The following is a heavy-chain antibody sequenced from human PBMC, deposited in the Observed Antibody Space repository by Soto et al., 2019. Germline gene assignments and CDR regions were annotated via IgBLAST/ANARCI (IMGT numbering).Heavy chain of an antibody. Sequence: QITLKESGPTLVKPTQTLTLTCTFSGFSLNTNGVAVGWIRQPPRKALEWLGFIYWNDDKRYSPSVDSRLTLTKDNSKNEVVLTMTNMDPADTATYYCARGKYYYHSSDGKNWLDPWGQGTLVTVSS. CDR2: IYWNDDK. CDR3: ARGKYYYHSSDGKNWLDP. CDR1: GFSLNTNGVA. V-gene: IGHV2-5*01. D-gene: IGHD3-22*01. J-gene: IGHJ5*02.